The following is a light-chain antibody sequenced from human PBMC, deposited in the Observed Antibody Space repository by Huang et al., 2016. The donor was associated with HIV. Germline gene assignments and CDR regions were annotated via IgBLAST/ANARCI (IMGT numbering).Light chain of an antibody. V-gene: IGKV1-39*01. CDR2: AAS. J-gene: IGKJ1*01. CDR3: QQTYSSPRT. CDR1: QTINSY. Sequence: DIQMTQSPSSLSASVGDRVTITCRASQTINSYLHWYQQKPGKAPQLLIYAASNLQSRVPSRFSGGGSGTDFTLTISSLQPEDFATYYCQQTYSSPRTFGQGTKVDIK.